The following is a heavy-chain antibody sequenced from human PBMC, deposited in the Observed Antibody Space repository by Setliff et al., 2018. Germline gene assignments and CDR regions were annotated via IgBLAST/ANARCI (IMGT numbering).Heavy chain of an antibody. Sequence: SQTLSLTCSVSGGSISSGGFYWSWIRQSAGRGLEWIGHFHTGGATDYNLSLKSRVTISLDSSKNQFSLRLSSVTAADAAVYFCARESATIGEFPLYYFDKWGQGIPVTVSS. CDR2: FHTGGAT. D-gene: IGHD3-10*01. V-gene: IGHV4-61*09. CDR1: GGSISSGGFY. CDR3: ARESATIGEFPLYYFDK. J-gene: IGHJ4*02.